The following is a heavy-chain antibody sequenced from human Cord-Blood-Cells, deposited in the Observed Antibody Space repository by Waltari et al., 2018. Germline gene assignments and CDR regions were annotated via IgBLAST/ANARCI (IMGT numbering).Heavy chain of an antibody. J-gene: IGHJ4*02. D-gene: IGHD2-8*01. CDR1: GDSVYSNSAA. V-gene: IGHV6-1*01. Sequence: QVQLQQSGPGLVKPSQTLSLTCAISGDSVYSNSAAWNWIRQSPSRGLEWLGSTYYRSKWYNDYAVSVKSRITNNPDTSKNQFSLQLNSVTPEDTAVYYCARAYCTNGVCYFDYWGQGTLVTVSS. CDR2: TYYRSKWYN. CDR3: ARAYCTNGVCYFDY.